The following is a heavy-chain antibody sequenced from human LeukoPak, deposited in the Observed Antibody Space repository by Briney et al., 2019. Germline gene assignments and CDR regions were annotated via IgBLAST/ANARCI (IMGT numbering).Heavy chain of an antibody. V-gene: IGHV3-23*01. D-gene: IGHD2-15*01. CDR2: ISGSGGST. J-gene: IGHJ3*02. CDR3: TTAPRGYCSGGSCSYAFDI. Sequence: QSGGSLRLSCAASGFTFSSYAMSWVRQAPGKGLEWVSAISGSGGSTYYADSVKGRFTISRDNSKNTLYLQMNSLRAEDTAVYYCTTAPRGYCSGGSCSYAFDIWGQGTMVTVSS. CDR1: GFTFSSYA.